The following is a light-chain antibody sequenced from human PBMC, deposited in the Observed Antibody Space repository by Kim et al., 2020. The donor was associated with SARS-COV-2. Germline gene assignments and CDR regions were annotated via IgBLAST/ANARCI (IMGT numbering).Light chain of an antibody. Sequence: DIQMTQSPSTLSASVGDRVTITCRASQSIVTWLAWYQQKPGKAPKLLIYKASTLQSGVPSRISGSGSGTEFTLTISSLQPDDFATYYCQQYSSHLLTFGGGTKVDIK. CDR2: KAS. CDR3: QQYSSHLLT. J-gene: IGKJ4*01. CDR1: QSIVTW. V-gene: IGKV1-5*03.